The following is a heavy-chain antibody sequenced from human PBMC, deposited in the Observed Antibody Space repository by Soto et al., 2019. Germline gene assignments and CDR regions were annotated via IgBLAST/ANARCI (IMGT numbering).Heavy chain of an antibody. J-gene: IGHJ2*01. CDR3: AKRTVGWYFDL. D-gene: IGHD4-17*01. CDR2: ISGSGGST. CDR1: GVPFSSYG. V-gene: IGHV3-23*01. Sequence: GGSLRLSCAASGVPFSSYGMNWVRQAPGKGLEWVSVISGSGGSTHYADAVKGRFTISRDNSKNTLYLQMNSLRAEDTAVYYCAKRTVGWYFDLWGRGTLVTVSS.